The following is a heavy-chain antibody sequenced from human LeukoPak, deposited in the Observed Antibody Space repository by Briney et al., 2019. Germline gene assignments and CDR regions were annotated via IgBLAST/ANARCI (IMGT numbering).Heavy chain of an antibody. CDR1: GGSISSYY. V-gene: IGHV4-59*01. J-gene: IGHJ4*02. Sequence: PSETLSLTCTVSGGSISSYYWSWIRQPPGKGLEWIGYIYYSGSTNYNPSLKSRVTISVDTSKNQFSLKLSSVTAADTAVYYCARVGIAVAFDYWGQGTLDTVSS. D-gene: IGHD6-19*01. CDR3: ARVGIAVAFDY. CDR2: IYYSGST.